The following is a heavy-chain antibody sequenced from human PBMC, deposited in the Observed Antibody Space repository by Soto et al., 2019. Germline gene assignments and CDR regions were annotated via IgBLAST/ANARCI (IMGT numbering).Heavy chain of an antibody. CDR1: GFTFSSYA. CDR3: ARDRIVVVTAPTD. Sequence: QVQLVESGGGVVQPGRSLRLSCAASGFTFSSYAMHWVRQAPGKGLEWVAVISYDGSNKYYADSVKGRFTISRDNSKNTLYLQMNSLSAEDTAVYYCARDRIVVVTAPTDWGQGTLVTVSS. J-gene: IGHJ4*02. CDR2: ISYDGSNK. D-gene: IGHD2-21*02. V-gene: IGHV3-30-3*01.